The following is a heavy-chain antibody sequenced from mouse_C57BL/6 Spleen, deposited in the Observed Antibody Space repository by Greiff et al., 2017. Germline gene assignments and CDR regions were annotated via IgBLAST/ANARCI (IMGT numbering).Heavy chain of an antibody. Sequence: QVTLPHPGAELVMPGASVKLSCKASGYTFTSYWMHWVKQRPGQGLEWIGEIDPSDSYTNYNQKFKGKSTLTVDKSSSTAYMQLSSLTSEDSAVYYCARGYYGSSYGYFDVWGTGTTVTVSS. J-gene: IGHJ1*03. CDR3: ARGYYGSSYGYFDV. D-gene: IGHD1-1*01. CDR1: GYTFTSYW. V-gene: IGHV1-69*01. CDR2: IDPSDSYT.